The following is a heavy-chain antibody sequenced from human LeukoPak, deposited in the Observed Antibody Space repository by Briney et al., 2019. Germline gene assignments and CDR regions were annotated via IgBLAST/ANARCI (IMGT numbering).Heavy chain of an antibody. Sequence: SETLSLTCTVSGGSISSYCWSWIRQPPGKGLEWIGYIYYSGSTNYNPSLKSRVTISVDTSKNQFSLKLSSVTAADTAVYYCARYFNDHYYCDYWGQGTLVTVSS. J-gene: IGHJ4*02. CDR2: IYYSGST. D-gene: IGHD3-22*01. V-gene: IGHV4-59*01. CDR3: ARYFNDHYYCDY. CDR1: GGSISSYC.